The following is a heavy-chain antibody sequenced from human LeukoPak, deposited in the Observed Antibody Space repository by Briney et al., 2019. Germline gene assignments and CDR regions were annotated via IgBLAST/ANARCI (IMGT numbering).Heavy chain of an antibody. Sequence: GGSLRLSCAASGFTFSSYWMSWVRQAPGEGLGWVANIQQDGSEKYYVDSVKGRFTNSRDNAKNSLYLQMNSLRAEDTAVYYCARDRFLEWLLYRYGAFDIWGQGTMVTVSS. CDR3: ARDRFLEWLLYRYGAFDI. V-gene: IGHV3-7*01. D-gene: IGHD3-3*01. J-gene: IGHJ3*02. CDR1: GFTFSSYW. CDR2: IQQDGSEK.